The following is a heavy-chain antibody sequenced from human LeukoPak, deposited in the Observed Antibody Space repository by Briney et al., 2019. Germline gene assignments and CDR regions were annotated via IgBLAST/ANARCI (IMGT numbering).Heavy chain of an antibody. CDR1: GYTFTGHY. Sequence: GASVKVSCKASGYTFTGHYIHWVRQAPGQGLEWMGWVNPNSGGTNYAQKFQGRATMTRDTSITTAYMDLSSLRSDDTAVYYCARDNYGIGDYWGQGTLVTVSS. V-gene: IGHV1-2*02. J-gene: IGHJ4*02. CDR2: VNPNSGGT. D-gene: IGHD4-11*01. CDR3: ARDNYGIGDY.